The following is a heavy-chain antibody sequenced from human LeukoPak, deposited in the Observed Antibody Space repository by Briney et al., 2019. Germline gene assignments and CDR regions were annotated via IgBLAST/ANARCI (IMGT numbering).Heavy chain of an antibody. CDR2: ISYDGSNK. CDR1: GFTFSNYI. J-gene: IGHJ4*02. D-gene: IGHD5-18*01. V-gene: IGHV3-30*04. CDR3: ARESRGYSYGSHGDY. Sequence: GGSLRLSCAASGFTFSNYIMHWVRQAPGKGLEWVAVISYDGSNKYYADSVKGRFTISRDNSKNTLYLQMNSLRAEDTAVYYCARESRGYSYGSHGDYWGQGTLVTVSS.